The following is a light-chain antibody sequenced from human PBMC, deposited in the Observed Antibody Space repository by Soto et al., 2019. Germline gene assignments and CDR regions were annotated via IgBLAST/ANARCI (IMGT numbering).Light chain of an antibody. Sequence: EIVLTQSPATLSLSPGERATLSCRASQSVSSYLAWYQQKPGQAPRLLIYDASNRATGIPAGFSGSGSGTDFTLTISSLEPEDFAVYYCQQRSNWPPGTFGGGTKVDIK. V-gene: IGKV3-11*01. CDR2: DAS. CDR1: QSVSSY. J-gene: IGKJ4*01. CDR3: QQRSNWPPGT.